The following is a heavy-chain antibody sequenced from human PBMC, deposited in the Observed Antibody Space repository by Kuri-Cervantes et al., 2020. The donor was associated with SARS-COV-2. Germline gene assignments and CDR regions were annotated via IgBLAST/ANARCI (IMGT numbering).Heavy chain of an antibody. D-gene: IGHD3-3*01. CDR3: ARDPVPPPYYDFWIPQGGGGMDV. CDR1: GYTFTSYD. CDR2: MNPNSGNT. J-gene: IGHJ6*02. Sequence: ASVKVSCKASGYTFTSYDINWVRQATGQGLEWMGWMNPNSGNTGYAQKFQGRVTMTRDTSISTAYMELSRLRSDDTAVYYCARDPVPPPYYDFWIPQGGGGMDVWGRGTTVTVSS. V-gene: IGHV1-8*01.